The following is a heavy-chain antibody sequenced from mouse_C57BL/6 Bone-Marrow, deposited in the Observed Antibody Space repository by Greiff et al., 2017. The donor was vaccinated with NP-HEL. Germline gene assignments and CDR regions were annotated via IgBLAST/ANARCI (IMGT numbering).Heavy chain of an antibody. CDR3: VAEPFAY. CDR2: IRSKSNNYAT. J-gene: IGHJ3*01. V-gene: IGHV10-1*01. Sequence: DVQLQESGGGLVQPKGSLKLSCAASGFSFNTYAMNWVRQAPGKGLEWVARIRSKSNNYATYYADSVKDRFTISRDDSESMLYLQMNNLKTEDTAMYYCVAEPFAYWGQGTLVTVSA. D-gene: IGHD6-1*01. CDR1: GFSFNTYA.